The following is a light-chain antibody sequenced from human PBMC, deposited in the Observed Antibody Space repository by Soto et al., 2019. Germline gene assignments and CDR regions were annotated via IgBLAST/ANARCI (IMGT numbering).Light chain of an antibody. Sequence: DIQLTQSPSFLSASVGDRVTNTCRASQGISTYLAWYQQRPGEPPELLIYGASTLRSGVASRFSGSGSGTEFTLTISSLQPEDFATYFCQQLNSFPPLFTFGPGTTVDIK. CDR1: QGISTY. CDR3: QQLNSFPPLFT. J-gene: IGKJ3*01. CDR2: GAS. V-gene: IGKV1-9*01.